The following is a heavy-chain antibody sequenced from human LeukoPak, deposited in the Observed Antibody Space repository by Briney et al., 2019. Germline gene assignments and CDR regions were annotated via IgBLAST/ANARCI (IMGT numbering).Heavy chain of an antibody. CDR1: GGTFSSYA. D-gene: IGHD6-19*01. Sequence: ASVKVSCKASGGTFSSYAINWVRQAPGQGLEWMGGFIPIFGTANYAQKFQGRVTITADESTSTAYMELSSLRSEDTAVYYCARYYSGWYYFDYWGQGTLVTVSS. CDR3: ARYYSGWYYFDY. V-gene: IGHV1-69*01. CDR2: FIPIFGTA. J-gene: IGHJ4*02.